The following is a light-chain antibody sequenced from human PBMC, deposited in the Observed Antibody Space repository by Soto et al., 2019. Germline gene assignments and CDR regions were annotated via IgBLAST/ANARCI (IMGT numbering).Light chain of an antibody. CDR3: QQYGSSLGVT. CDR1: QGIGDT. J-gene: IGKJ4*01. V-gene: IGKV3-20*01. Sequence: EIVMTQSPATLSVSPGEGSTLSCRASQGIGDTLAWYQQKPGQAPRLLIYGASSRATGIPDRFSGSGSGTDFTLTISRLEPEDFAVYYCQQYGSSLGVTFGGGTKVDIK. CDR2: GAS.